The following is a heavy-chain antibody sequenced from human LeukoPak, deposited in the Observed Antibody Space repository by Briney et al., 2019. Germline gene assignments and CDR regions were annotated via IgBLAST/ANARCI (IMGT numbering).Heavy chain of an antibody. CDR2: ISTYSGNT. Sequence: ASVKVSCKASGYTFTSYGISWVRQAPGQGLEWMGWISTYSGNTNYAQKLQGRVTMTTDTSTSTAYMELRSLRSEDTAVYYCATQRGGGDYGYDAFDIWGQGTMVTVSS. D-gene: IGHD4-17*01. J-gene: IGHJ3*02. CDR1: GYTFTSYG. V-gene: IGHV1-18*01. CDR3: ATQRGGGDYGYDAFDI.